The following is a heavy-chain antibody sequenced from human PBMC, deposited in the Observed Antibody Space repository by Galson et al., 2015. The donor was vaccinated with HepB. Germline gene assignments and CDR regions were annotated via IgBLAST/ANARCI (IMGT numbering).Heavy chain of an antibody. Sequence: SLRLSCAASGFTFSSYAMSWVRQAPGKGLEWVSAISGSGGSTYYADSVKGRFTISRDNSKNTLYLQMNSLRAEDTAVYYCAKVGGSSSWYDSGWFDPWGQGTLVTVSS. D-gene: IGHD6-13*01. CDR3: AKVGGSSSWYDSGWFDP. CDR1: GFTFSSYA. J-gene: IGHJ5*02. CDR2: ISGSGGST. V-gene: IGHV3-23*01.